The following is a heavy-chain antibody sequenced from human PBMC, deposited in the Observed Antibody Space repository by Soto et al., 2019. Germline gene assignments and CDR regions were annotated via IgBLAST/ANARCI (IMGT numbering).Heavy chain of an antibody. J-gene: IGHJ4*02. Sequence: SETLSLTCAVSGGSISSSNWWSWVRQPPGKGLEWIGEIYHSGSTNYNPSLKSRVTISVDKSKNQFSLKLSSVTAADTAVYYCARDRYGSGSYLDYWGQGTLVTVSS. V-gene: IGHV4-4*02. CDR3: ARDRYGSGSYLDY. D-gene: IGHD3-10*01. CDR2: IYHSGST. CDR1: GGSISSSNW.